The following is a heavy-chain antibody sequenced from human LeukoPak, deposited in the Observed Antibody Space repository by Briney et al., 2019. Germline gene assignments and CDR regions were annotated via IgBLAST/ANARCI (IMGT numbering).Heavy chain of an antibody. CDR2: IYYSGST. V-gene: IGHV4-39*07. D-gene: IGHD3-22*01. CDR3: ASSIVVGPLGHDAFDV. Sequence: SETLSLTCTVSGGSISSSSYYWGWIRQPPGKGLEWIGSIYYSGSTYYNPSLKSRVTISVDTSKNQFSLKLSSVTAADTAVYYCASSIVVGPLGHDAFDVWGQGTMVTVSS. CDR1: GGSISSSSYY. J-gene: IGHJ3*01.